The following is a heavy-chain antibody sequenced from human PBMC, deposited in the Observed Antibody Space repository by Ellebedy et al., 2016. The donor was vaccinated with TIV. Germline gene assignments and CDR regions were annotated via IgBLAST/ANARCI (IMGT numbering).Heavy chain of an antibody. D-gene: IGHD3-3*01. V-gene: IGHV3-66*01. Sequence: GESLKISCAASGFTVSSNYMSWVRQAPGKGLEWVSVIYSGGSTYYADSVKGRFTISRDHSKNTLYLQMNSLRAEDTAVYYCARDFWSGYYYYGMDVWGQGTTVTVSS. CDR2: IYSGGST. CDR3: ARDFWSGYYYYGMDV. CDR1: GFTVSSNY. J-gene: IGHJ6*02.